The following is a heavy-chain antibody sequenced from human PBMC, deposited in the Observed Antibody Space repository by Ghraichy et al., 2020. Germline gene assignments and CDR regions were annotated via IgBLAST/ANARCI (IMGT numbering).Heavy chain of an antibody. Sequence: GGSLRLSCAASGFTFSNYWMHWVRQVPGKGLVWVSRVNPDGSTTRYTDSVKGRFTISRDNAKNTLYLQMSSLRAEDTAVYYCASEDGVHFDWWGQGTLVNVSS. CDR2: VNPDGSTT. J-gene: IGHJ4*02. CDR1: GFTFSNYW. D-gene: IGHD4-17*01. CDR3: ASEDGVHFDW. V-gene: IGHV3-74*01.